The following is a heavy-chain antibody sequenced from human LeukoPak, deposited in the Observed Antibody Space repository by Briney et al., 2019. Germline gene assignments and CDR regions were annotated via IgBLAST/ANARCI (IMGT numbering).Heavy chain of an antibody. CDR3: AKGNYYDSSGYQYYFDY. Sequence: PGGSLRLSCAASGFTFSNYGMSWVRQAPGKGLEWVSAISGGSTNYADSVKGRFTISRDNSKNTLYLQMNSLRAEDTAVYYCAKGNYYDSSGYQYYFDYWGQGTLVTVSS. CDR1: GFTFSNYG. D-gene: IGHD3-22*01. J-gene: IGHJ4*02. CDR2: ISGGST. V-gene: IGHV3-23*01.